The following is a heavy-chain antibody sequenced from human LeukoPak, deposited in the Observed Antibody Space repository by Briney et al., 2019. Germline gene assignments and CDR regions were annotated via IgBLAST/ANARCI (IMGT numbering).Heavy chain of an antibody. V-gene: IGHV3-53*01. CDR3: ARDRGAAAGN. CDR1: GFNVSNNY. Sequence: GGSLRLSCAASGFNVSNNYMSWVRQAPGKGLEWVSVIYRGGSTYYADSVKGRITMSRDNSKNTVYLQMDSLRAEDAGVYYCARDRGAAAGNWGQGTLVTVSS. D-gene: IGHD6-13*01. CDR2: IYRGGST. J-gene: IGHJ4*02.